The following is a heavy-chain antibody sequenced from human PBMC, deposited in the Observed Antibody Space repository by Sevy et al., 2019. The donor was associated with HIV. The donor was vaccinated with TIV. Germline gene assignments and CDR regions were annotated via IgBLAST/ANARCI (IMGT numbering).Heavy chain of an antibody. CDR3: AREDRAEAGTGGFDY. V-gene: IGHV3-64*01. J-gene: IGHJ4*02. CDR2: ISSHGGYI. Sequence: GRSLRLSCAASGFTLSDYAMHWVRQAPGKGLEYVSGISSHGGYIFYANSVKGRFTISRDTSKNTLYLQMGSLRGEDMAVYYCAREDRAEAGTGGFDYWGLGTLVTVSS. D-gene: IGHD6-19*01. CDR1: GFTLSDYA.